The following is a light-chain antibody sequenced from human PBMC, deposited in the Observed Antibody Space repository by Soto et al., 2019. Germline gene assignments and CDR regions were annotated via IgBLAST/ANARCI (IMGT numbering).Light chain of an antibody. J-gene: IGKJ1*01. CDR1: QSVSSN. V-gene: IGKV3-15*01. CDR2: GAS. CDR3: QQYNNWGT. Sequence: EIVMTQSPATLSVSPGERATLSCRGSQSVSSNLAWYQLKPGQAPRLLIYGASTRATGIPARFSGSGSGTEFTLTISSLQSEDFAVYYCQQYNNWGTFGQGTKVEIK.